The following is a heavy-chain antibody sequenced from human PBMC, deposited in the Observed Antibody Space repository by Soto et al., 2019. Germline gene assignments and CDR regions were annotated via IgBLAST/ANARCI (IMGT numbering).Heavy chain of an antibody. Sequence: PGGSLRLSCAASGFTFSSYGMHWVRQAPGKGLEWVAVIWYDGSNKYYADSVKGRFTISRDNSKNTLYLQMNSLRAEDTAVYCCARDFTSGGLEPWGQGTLCTVSS. D-gene: IGHD3-10*01. V-gene: IGHV3-33*01. J-gene: IGHJ5*02. CDR1: GFTFSSYG. CDR2: IWYDGSNK. CDR3: ARDFTSGGLEP.